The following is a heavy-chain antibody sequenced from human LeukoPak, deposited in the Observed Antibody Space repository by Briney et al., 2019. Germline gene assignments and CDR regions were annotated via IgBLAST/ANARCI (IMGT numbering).Heavy chain of an antibody. J-gene: IGHJ4*02. V-gene: IGHV3-48*03. CDR2: ISSSGSTV. D-gene: IGHD6-19*01. Sequence: PGGSLRLSCAASGFSFSTYEMRWVRQAPGKGLEWVSDISSSGSTVYYADSVKGRFTTSRDNANNYLYLQTQSLRAEDTAVYYCSLLAVASPQDYWGQGTLVTVSS. CDR3: SLLAVASPQDY. CDR1: GFSFSTYE.